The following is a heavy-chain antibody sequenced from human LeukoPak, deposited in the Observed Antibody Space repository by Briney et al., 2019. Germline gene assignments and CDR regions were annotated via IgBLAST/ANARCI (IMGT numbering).Heavy chain of an antibody. Sequence: SETLSLTCAVYGGSFSGYYWSWIRQPPGKGLEWIGEINHSGSTNYNPSLKSRVTISVDTSKNQFSLKLSSVTAADTAVYYCARLGIAVAGDFDYWGQGTLVTVSS. V-gene: IGHV4-34*01. J-gene: IGHJ4*02. CDR2: INHSGST. CDR3: ARLGIAVAGDFDY. D-gene: IGHD6-19*01. CDR1: GGSFSGYY.